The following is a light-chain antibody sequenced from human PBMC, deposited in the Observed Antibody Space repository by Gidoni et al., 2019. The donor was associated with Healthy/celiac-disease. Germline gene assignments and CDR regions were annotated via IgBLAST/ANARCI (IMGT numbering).Light chain of an antibody. CDR1: QSVSSY. CDR3: QQRSNWPPLT. J-gene: IGKJ4*01. Sequence: EIVWPQSPAPLSLSPGERATLSCRASQSVSSYLALYQQKPGQAPRLLIYDASNRATGIPARFSGSGSGTDFTLTISSLEPEDFAVYYCQQRSNWPPLTFGGGTKVEIK. CDR2: DAS. V-gene: IGKV3-11*01.